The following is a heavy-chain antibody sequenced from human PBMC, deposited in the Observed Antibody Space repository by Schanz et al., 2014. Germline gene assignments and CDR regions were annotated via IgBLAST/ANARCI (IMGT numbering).Heavy chain of an antibody. CDR1: GFTLSSYW. Sequence: GAVRPGGSLRLSCAASGFTLSSYWMHWVRQVPGKGLEWVSCTNGDGTNAKYADSVKGRFTISRDNSKNTLYLQMNSLRAEDTAVYYCARDGDRFYHNYYMDVWGKGTTVTVSS. CDR2: TNGDGTNA. J-gene: IGHJ6*03. V-gene: IGHV3-74*01. D-gene: IGHD4-17*01. CDR3: ARDGDRFYHNYYMDV.